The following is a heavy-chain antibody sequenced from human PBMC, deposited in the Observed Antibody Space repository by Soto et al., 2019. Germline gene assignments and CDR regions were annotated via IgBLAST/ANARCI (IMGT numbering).Heavy chain of an antibody. D-gene: IGHD5-18*01. V-gene: IGHV1-18*01. CDR2: ISAYNGNT. CDR3: ARDPPRYSDGYVRSMGMDV. Sequence: QVQLVQSGAEVKKPGASVKVSCKASGYTFTSYGISWVRQAPGQGLEWMGWISAYNGNTNYAQKLQGRVTMTTDTXXSXAXXELRSRRSDDTAVYYCARDPPRYSDGYVRSMGMDVWGQGTTVTVSS. CDR1: GYTFTSYG. J-gene: IGHJ6*02.